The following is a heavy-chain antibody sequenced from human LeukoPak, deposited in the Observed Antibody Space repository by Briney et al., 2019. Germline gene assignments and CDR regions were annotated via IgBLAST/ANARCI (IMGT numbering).Heavy chain of an antibody. J-gene: IGHJ6*02. CDR1: GFTFSSYW. CDR2: INSDGSST. CDR3: AKDYGSGSYYFYYYYGMDV. V-gene: IGHV3-74*01. Sequence: GGSLRLSCAASGFTFSSYWMHWVRQAPGKGLVWVSRINSDGSSTSYANSVKGRFTISRDNAKNSLYLQMNSLRAEDTALYYCAKDYGSGSYYFYYYYGMDVWGQGTTVTVSS. D-gene: IGHD3-10*01.